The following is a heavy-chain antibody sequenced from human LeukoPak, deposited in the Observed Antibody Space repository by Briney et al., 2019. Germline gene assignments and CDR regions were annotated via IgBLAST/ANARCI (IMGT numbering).Heavy chain of an antibody. CDR2: INPSGGST. CDR3: ARGPNYYDSSGYYRRVDY. CDR1: GYTFASYY. J-gene: IGHJ4*02. V-gene: IGHV1-46*01. D-gene: IGHD3-22*01. Sequence: ASVKVSCKASGYTFASYYMHWVRQAPGQGLEWMGIINPSGGSTSYAQKFQGRVTMTRDTSTSTVYMELSSLRSEDTAVYYCARGPNYYDSSGYYRRVDYWGQGTLVTVSS.